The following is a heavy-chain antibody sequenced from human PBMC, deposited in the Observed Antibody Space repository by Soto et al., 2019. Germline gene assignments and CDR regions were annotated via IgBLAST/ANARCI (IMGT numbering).Heavy chain of an antibody. D-gene: IGHD3-22*01. CDR3: ARGPDYYDSSGYRGYYYYGMDV. CDR1: GFTFSSYG. Sequence: QVQLVESGGGVVQPGRSLRLSCAASGFTFSSYGMHWVRQAPGKGLEWVAVIWYDGSNKYYADSVKGRFTISRDNSKNTLYLQMNSLRAEDTAVYYCARGPDYYDSSGYRGYYYYGMDVWGQGTTVTVSS. J-gene: IGHJ6*02. CDR2: IWYDGSNK. V-gene: IGHV3-33*01.